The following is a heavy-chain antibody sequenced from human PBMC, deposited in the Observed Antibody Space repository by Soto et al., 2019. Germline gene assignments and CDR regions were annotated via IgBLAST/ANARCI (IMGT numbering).Heavy chain of an antibody. CDR2: IHHSGST. J-gene: IGHJ4*02. CDR1: GGSLDGYY. D-gene: IGHD3-3*01. Sequence: QVHLQQWGAGRLKPSETLSLTCALYGGSLDGYYWSWIRQSPGKGLEWIGEIHHSGSTKYNPSLKSRVSLLVDTSTKQFFLKLTSVTAADRGVYYCARGVDSWSGYLFWGQGTPVTVSS. CDR3: ARGVDSWSGYLF. V-gene: IGHV4-34*01.